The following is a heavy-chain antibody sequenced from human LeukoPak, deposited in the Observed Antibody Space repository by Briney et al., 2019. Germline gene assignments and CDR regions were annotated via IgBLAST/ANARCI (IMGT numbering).Heavy chain of an antibody. D-gene: IGHD5-24*01. V-gene: IGHV4-59*01. Sequence: SETLSLTCTISGGYITSYYWSWIRQPPGKGLEWIGYIYYSGSTNYNPSLKSRVTISVDTSKNQFSLKLSSVTAADTAVYYCARHGQNDGYPLDYWGQGTLVSVSS. CDR2: IYYSGST. J-gene: IGHJ4*02. CDR3: ARHGQNDGYPLDY. CDR1: GGYITSYY.